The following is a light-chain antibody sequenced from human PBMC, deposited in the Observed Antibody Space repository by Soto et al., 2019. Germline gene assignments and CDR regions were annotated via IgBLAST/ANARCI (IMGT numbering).Light chain of an antibody. CDR2: EVN. Sequence: SALTHPASVSGSARQSITISCTGASSDVGSYTYVSWYQQHPGKAPKLMIYEVNNRPSGVSNRFSGSKSGNTASLTISGLQAEDEADYYCSSYTSSSTLYVFGTGTKVTV. V-gene: IGLV2-14*01. CDR1: SSDVGSYTY. J-gene: IGLJ1*01. CDR3: SSYTSSSTLYV.